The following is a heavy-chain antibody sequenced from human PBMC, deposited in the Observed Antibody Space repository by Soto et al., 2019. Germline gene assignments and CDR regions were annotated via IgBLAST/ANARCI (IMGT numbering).Heavy chain of an antibody. CDR1: GFTFRSYA. V-gene: IGHV3-23*01. D-gene: IGHD3-22*01. CDR2: ISGSGGNT. J-gene: IGHJ4*02. CDR3: AKDQHYSDSSDYYHVFDF. Sequence: GGSLRLSCAASGFTFRSYAMTWARQAPGKGLEWVSTISGSGGNTYYADSVKGRFTISRDNSKNMLWLQMNSLRAEDAAVYYCAKDQHYSDSSDYYHVFDFWGQGTLVTVS.